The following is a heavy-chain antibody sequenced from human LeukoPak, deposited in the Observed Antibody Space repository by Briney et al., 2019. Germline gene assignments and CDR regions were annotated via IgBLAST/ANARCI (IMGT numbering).Heavy chain of an antibody. CDR2: INPNSGGT. D-gene: IGHD6-19*01. CDR3: AGNGWVGQADWFDP. V-gene: IGHV1-2*06. J-gene: IGHJ5*02. CDR1: GYTFTGYY. Sequence: ASVKVSCKASGYTFTGYYMHWVRQAPGQGLEWMGRINPNSGGTNYAQKFQGRVTMTRDTSISTAYMELSRLRSDDTAVYYCAGNGWVGQADWFDPWGQGTLVTVSS.